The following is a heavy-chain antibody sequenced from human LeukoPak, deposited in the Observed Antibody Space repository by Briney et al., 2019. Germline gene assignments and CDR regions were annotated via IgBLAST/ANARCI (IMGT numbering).Heavy chain of an antibody. J-gene: IGHJ5*02. V-gene: IGHV1-8*03. Sequence: ASVKVSCKASGYTFTNYDINWVRQATGQGLEWMGWMNPNSGNTGYALKFQGRVTITRTTSISTAYMELSSLRSEDTAVYYCARGLSRVPMNWFDPWGQGTLVTVSS. CDR3: ARGLSRVPMNWFDP. CDR1: GYTFTNYD. CDR2: MNPNSGNT. D-gene: IGHD1-1*01.